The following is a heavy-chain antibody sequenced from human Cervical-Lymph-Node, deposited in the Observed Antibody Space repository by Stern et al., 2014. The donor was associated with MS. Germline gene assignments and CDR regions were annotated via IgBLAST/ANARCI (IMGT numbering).Heavy chain of an antibody. CDR1: GGTFSSYA. V-gene: IGHV1-69*01. Sequence: QVQLVQSGAEVKKPGSSVKVSCKASGGTFSSYAISWVRQAPGQGLEWMGGIIPIFGTANYAQKFQGRVTITADESTSTAYMELSSLRSEDTAVYYCARDKGGTYCGGDCYVFDYWGQGTLVTVSS. CDR2: IIPIFGTA. CDR3: ARDKGGTYCGGDCYVFDY. J-gene: IGHJ4*02. D-gene: IGHD2-21*02.